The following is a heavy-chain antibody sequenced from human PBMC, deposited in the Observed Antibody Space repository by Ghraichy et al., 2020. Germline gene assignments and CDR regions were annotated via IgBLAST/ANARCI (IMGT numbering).Heavy chain of an antibody. D-gene: IGHD3-16*01. CDR3: IRMRGDAYTTFDY. CDR1: GFPFSDSA. V-gene: IGHV3-73*01. J-gene: IGHJ4*02. CDR2: IRGKTNNYAT. Sequence: LSLTCAASGFPFSDSAMHWVRQASGRGLEWVGRIRGKTNNYATEYGASVKGRFTISRDDSQNTAYLHMNSLRTEDTAVYYCIRMRGDAYTTFDYWGQGTLVTVSS.